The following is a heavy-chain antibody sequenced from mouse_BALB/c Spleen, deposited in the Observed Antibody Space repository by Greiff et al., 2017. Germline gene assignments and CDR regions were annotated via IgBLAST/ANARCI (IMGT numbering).Heavy chain of an antibody. CDR2: ISSGSSTI. J-gene: IGHJ3*01. CDR1: GFTFSSFG. Sequence: EVKLVESGGGLVQPGGSRKLSCAASGFTFSSFGMHWVRQAPEKGLEWVAYISSGSSTIYYADTVKGRFTISRDNPKNTLFLQMTSLRSEDTAMYYCARYYDYHGGGFAYWGQEARVTVSA. CDR3: ARYYDYHGGGFAY. D-gene: IGHD2-4*01. V-gene: IGHV5-17*02.